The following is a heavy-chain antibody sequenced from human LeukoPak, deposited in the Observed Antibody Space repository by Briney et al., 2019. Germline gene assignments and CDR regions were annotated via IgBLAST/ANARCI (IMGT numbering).Heavy chain of an antibody. D-gene: IGHD6-13*01. J-gene: IGHJ5*02. Sequence: PSETLSLTCAVYGGSFSGYYWSWIRQPPGKGLEWIGEINHSGSTNYNPSLKSRVTISVDTSKNQFSLRLSSVTAADTAVYYCARGGSSSWYNWFDPWGQGTLVTVSS. V-gene: IGHV4-34*01. CDR1: GGSFSGYY. CDR2: INHSGST. CDR3: ARGGSSSWYNWFDP.